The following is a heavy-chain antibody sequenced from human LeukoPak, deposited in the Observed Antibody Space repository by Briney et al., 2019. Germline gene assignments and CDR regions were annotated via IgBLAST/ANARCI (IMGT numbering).Heavy chain of an antibody. CDR1: GGSISGYY. J-gene: IGHJ6*02. V-gene: IGHV4-59*01. CDR2: IHYSGKA. Sequence: PSETLSLTCSVSGGSISGYYWTWIRQPPGKGLEWIGQIHYSGKADYNPSLRSRITISVDTSKNQMSLQLNSVTAADTAIYYCARFGLCYDMGVWGQGTTVTVS. CDR3: ARFGLCYDMGV. D-gene: IGHD2-2*01.